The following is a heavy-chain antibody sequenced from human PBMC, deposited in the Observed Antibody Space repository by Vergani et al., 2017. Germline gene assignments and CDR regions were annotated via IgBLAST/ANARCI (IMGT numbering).Heavy chain of an antibody. J-gene: IGHJ4*02. V-gene: IGHV4-59*01. D-gene: IGHD2-8*01. CDR1: GGSISSYY. Sequence: QVQLQQWGAGLVKPSETLSLTCTVSGGSISSYYWSWIRQPPGKGLEWIGYIYYSGSTNYNPSLKSRVTISVDTSKNQFSLKLSSVTAADTAVYYCARDRDGVVDYWGQGTLVTVSS. CDR2: IYYSGST. CDR3: ARDRDGVVDY.